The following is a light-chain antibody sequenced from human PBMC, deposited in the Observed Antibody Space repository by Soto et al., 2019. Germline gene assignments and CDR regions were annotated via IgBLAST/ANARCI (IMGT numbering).Light chain of an antibody. CDR2: SAS. J-gene: IGKJ1*01. CDR3: QEYGTSRA. CDR1: QSVTSSY. V-gene: IGKV3-20*01. Sequence: EIVLTQSPGTLSLSPGERATLSCRASQSVTSSYLAWYQQKPGQAPRLLIYSASSRATGIPDRFSGSGSGTDFTLTISRLEPEDFAVDYCQEYGTSRAFGQGTRVEIK.